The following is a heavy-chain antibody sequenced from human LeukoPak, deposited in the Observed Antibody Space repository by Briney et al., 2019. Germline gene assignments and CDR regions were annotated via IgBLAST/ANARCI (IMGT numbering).Heavy chain of an antibody. V-gene: IGHV5-51*01. D-gene: IGHD4-23*01. J-gene: IGHJ4*02. CDR1: GYSFTSYW. Sequence: GESLKISCRGSGYSFTSYWISCVRHMPRKGLEWRGTIYPGDSDTRYSPSFQGQVTISADKSISTAYLQWSSLKASDTAMYYCARQGSNSGVDYCGQGTLVTVSS. CDR3: ARQGSNSGVDY. CDR2: IYPGDSDT.